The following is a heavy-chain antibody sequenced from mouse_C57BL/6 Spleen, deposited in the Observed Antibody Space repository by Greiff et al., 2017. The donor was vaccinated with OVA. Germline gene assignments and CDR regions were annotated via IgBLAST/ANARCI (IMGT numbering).Heavy chain of an antibody. CDR3: ARDLFGYDYDY. Sequence: QVQLQQSGAELVKPGASVKMSCKASGYTFTSYWITWVKQRPGQGLEWIGDIYPGSGSTNYNEKFKSKATLTVDTSSSTAYMQLSSLTSEDSAVYYCARDLFGYDYDYWGQGTTLTVSS. D-gene: IGHD2-4*01. CDR1: GYTFTSYW. V-gene: IGHV1-55*01. J-gene: IGHJ2*01. CDR2: IYPGSGST.